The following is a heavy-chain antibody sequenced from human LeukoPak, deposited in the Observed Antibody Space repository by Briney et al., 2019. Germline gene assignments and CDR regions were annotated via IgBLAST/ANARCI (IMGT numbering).Heavy chain of an antibody. CDR1: GGTFSSYA. D-gene: IGHD2-21*01. V-gene: IGHV1-69*01. Sequence: ASVKVSCKASGGTFSSYAISWVRQAPGQGLEWMGGIIPIFGTANYAQKFQGRVTITADESTSTAYMELSSLRSEDTAVYYCARDQIAQGGFDYNWFDPWGREPWSPSPQ. J-gene: IGHJ5*02. CDR2: IIPIFGTA. CDR3: ARDQIAQGGFDYNWFDP.